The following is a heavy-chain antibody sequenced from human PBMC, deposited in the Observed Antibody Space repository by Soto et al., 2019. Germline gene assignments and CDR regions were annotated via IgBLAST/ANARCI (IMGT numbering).Heavy chain of an antibody. D-gene: IGHD3-16*02. Sequence: PGGSQRLSSVSSGFHFSYYNMNWVRQAHGKGLEWLSSITSKSGQTYYAESVKGRFTTSRDNAKNSLYLEMNSLGAGDTAVYYCARDLLAGQELVIPWFESWGRGTLVTFSS. J-gene: IGHJ5*01. CDR2: ITSKSGQT. V-gene: IGHV3-21*06. CDR3: ARDLLAGQELVIPWFES. CDR1: GFHFSYYN.